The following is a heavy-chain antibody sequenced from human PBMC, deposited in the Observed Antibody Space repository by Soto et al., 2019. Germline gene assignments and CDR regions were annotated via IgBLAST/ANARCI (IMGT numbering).Heavy chain of an antibody. CDR3: ARDRHKAYYDFWSGYSPNYYYYYGMDV. CDR1: GGSISSYY. Sequence: PSETLSLTCTVSGGSISSYYWSWIRQPPGKGLEWIGYIYYSGSTNYNPSLKSRVTISVDTSKNQFSLKLSSVTAADTAVYYCARDRHKAYYDFWSGYSPNYYYYYGMDVWGQGTTVTVSS. V-gene: IGHV4-59*01. J-gene: IGHJ6*02. CDR2: IYYSGST. D-gene: IGHD3-3*01.